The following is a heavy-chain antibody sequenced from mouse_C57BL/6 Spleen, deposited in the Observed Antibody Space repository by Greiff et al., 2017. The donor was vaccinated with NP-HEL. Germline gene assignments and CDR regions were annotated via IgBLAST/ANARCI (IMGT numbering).Heavy chain of an antibody. CDR2: ISNGGGST. CDR1: GFTFSDYY. D-gene: IGHD2-2*01. V-gene: IGHV5-12*01. CDR3: ARRYGYDDAMDY. J-gene: IGHJ4*01. Sequence: EVKVVESGGGLVQPGGSLKLSCAASGFTFSDYYMYWVRQTPEKRLEWVAYISNGGGSTYYPDTVKGRFTISRDNAKNTLYLQMSRLKSEDTAMYYCARRYGYDDAMDYWGQGTSVTVSS.